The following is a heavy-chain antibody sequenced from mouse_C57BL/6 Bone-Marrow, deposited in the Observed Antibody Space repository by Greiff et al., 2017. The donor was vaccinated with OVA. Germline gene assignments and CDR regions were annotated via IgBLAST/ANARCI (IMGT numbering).Heavy chain of an antibody. J-gene: IGHJ2*01. V-gene: IGHV5-16*01. CDR3: ARELEPYYFDY. Sequence: DVKLVESEGGLVQPGSSMKLSCTASGFTFSDYYMAWVRQVPEKGLEWVANINYDGSSTYYLDSLKSRFIISRDNAKNILYLQMSSLKSEDTATYYCARELEPYYFDYWGQGTTLTVSS. CDR2: INYDGSST. CDR1: GFTFSDYY.